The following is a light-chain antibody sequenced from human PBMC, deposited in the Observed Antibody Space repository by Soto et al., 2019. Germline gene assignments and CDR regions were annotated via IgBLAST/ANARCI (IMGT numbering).Light chain of an antibody. V-gene: IGLV2-14*01. CDR3: SSYTSSNTYV. CDR2: DVN. CDR1: SSDVGGHNY. Sequence: QSVLTQPASVSATPRQSITISCTGTSSDVGGHNYVSWYQQHPGKAPKLMIYDVNNRPSGVSDRFSGSKSGNTASLTISGLQAEDEADYYCSSYTSSNTYVFGTGTKLTVL. J-gene: IGLJ1*01.